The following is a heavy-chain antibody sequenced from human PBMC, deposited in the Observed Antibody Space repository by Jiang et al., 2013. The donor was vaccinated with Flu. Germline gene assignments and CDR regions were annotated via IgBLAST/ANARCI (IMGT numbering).Heavy chain of an antibody. Sequence: QSGAEVKRFGASVKVSCTASGYSFTTNYIHWVRQAPGQGLEWMGLINPSGGYTTYAQKFQGRVTMTRDTSTTTVYMELSSLRSEDTAMYYCARDHPTYGWDFYFSFAMDVWGQGTTVTVSS. D-gene: IGHD3-16*01. CDR2: INPSGGYT. CDR3: ARDHPTYGWDFYFSFAMDV. CDR1: GYSFTTNY. V-gene: IGHV1-46*01. J-gene: IGHJ6*02.